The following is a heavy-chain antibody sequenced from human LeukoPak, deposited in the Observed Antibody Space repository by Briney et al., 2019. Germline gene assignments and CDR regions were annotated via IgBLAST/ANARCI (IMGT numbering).Heavy chain of an antibody. Sequence: ASVKVSCKASGYTFTGYYMHWVRQAPGQGLEWMRWINPNSGGTNYAQKFQGRVTMTRDTSISTAYMELSRLRSDDTAVYYCASQYNWNDEEDWFDPWGQGTLVTVSS. V-gene: IGHV1-2*02. D-gene: IGHD1-1*01. CDR3: ASQYNWNDEEDWFDP. J-gene: IGHJ5*02. CDR1: GYTFTGYY. CDR2: INPNSGGT.